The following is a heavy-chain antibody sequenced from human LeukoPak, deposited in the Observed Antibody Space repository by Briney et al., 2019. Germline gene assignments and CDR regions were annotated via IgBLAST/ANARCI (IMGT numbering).Heavy chain of an antibody. D-gene: IGHD2-2*01. J-gene: IGHJ4*02. CDR1: GFTFNTYA. V-gene: IGHV3-23*01. CDR2: ISGSGGTT. CDR3: AKFGWSVPAASPLDY. Sequence: PGGSLRLSCAASGFTFNTYAMSWVRQAPGKGLEWVSAISGSGGTTYYADSVKGRFTISRDNSENTPYLQMNSLRAEDTTVYYCAKFGWSVPAASPLDYWGQGTLVTVSS.